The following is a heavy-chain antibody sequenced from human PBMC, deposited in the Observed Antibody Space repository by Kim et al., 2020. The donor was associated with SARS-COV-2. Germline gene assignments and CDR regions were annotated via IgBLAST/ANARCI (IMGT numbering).Heavy chain of an antibody. V-gene: IGHV1-24*01. J-gene: IGHJ4*02. CDR3: ETTGPYSSGWYGYF. CDR2: FDPEDGET. Sequence: SVKVSCKVSGYTLTELSMHWVRQAPGKGLEWVGGFDPEDGETIYAQKFQGRVTMTEDTSTDTAYMELSSLRSEDTAVYYCETTGPYSSGWYGYFWGQGTLVTVSS. D-gene: IGHD6-19*01. CDR1: GYTLTELS.